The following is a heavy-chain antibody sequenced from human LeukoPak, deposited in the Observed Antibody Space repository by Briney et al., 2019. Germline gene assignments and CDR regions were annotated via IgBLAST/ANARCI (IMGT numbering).Heavy chain of an antibody. CDR2: IYTSGST. CDR1: GGSISSYY. Sequence: SETLSLTCTVSGGSISSYYWSWIRQPAGKGLEWIGRIYTSGSTNYNPSLKSRATISVDKSKNQFSLKLSSVTAADTAVYYCARECGYSYHNFDYWGQGTLVTVSS. J-gene: IGHJ4*02. V-gene: IGHV4-4*07. D-gene: IGHD5-18*01. CDR3: ARECGYSYHNFDY.